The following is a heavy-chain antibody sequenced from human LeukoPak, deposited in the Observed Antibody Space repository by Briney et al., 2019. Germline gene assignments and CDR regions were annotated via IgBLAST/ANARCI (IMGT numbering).Heavy chain of an antibody. Sequence: SGTLSLTCAVSGGSISSSNWWSWVRQPPGKGLEWIGEIYHSGSTNYNPSLKSRVTISVDKSKNQFSLKLSSVTAADTAVYYCARGNYGDYYYYGMDVWGQGTTVTVSS. CDR1: GGSISSSNW. CDR2: IYHSGST. J-gene: IGHJ6*02. V-gene: IGHV4-4*02. D-gene: IGHD4-17*01. CDR3: ARGNYGDYYYYGMDV.